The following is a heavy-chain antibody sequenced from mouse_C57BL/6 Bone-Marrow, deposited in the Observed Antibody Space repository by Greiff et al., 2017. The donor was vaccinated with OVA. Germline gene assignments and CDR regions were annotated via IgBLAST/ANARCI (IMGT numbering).Heavy chain of an antibody. CDR1: GFSLTSYG. V-gene: IGHV2-6*01. D-gene: IGHD1-1*01. J-gene: IGHJ4*01. Sequence: QVTLKESGPGLVAPSQSLSITCTVSGFSLTSYGVDWVRQSPGKGLEWLGVIWGVGSTNYNSALKSRLSISKDNSKSQVFLKMNSLQTDDTAMYYCAIHYYGSSYDYYAMDYWGQGTSVTVSS. CDR2: IWGVGST. CDR3: AIHYYGSSYDYYAMDY.